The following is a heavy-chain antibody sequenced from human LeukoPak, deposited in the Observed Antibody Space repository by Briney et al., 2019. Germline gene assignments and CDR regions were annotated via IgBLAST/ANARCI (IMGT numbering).Heavy chain of an antibody. CDR2: VYYSGNS. CDR1: GASISSGRNY. CDR3: AGHLSGSAMMHYFDS. Sequence: SETLSLTCSVSGASISSGRNYWGWIRQSPGKGLEWIGSVYYSGNSYYNPSLKSRVSISVDTSKNHISLEVSSLTAADAALYFCAGHLSGSAMMHYFDSWGQGTLVTVSS. D-gene: IGHD5-18*01. V-gene: IGHV4-39*01. J-gene: IGHJ4*02.